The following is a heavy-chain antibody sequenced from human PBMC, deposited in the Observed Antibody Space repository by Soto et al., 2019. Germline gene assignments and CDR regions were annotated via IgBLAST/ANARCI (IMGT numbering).Heavy chain of an antibody. CDR2: IYYSWSA. CDR1: GGSISSGGYY. CDR3: ARADYGDYYYYMDV. J-gene: IGHJ6*03. V-gene: IGHV4-31*03. D-gene: IGHD4-17*01. Sequence: QVQLQESGPGLVKPSQTLSLTCTVSGGSISSGGYYWSWIRQHPGKGLEWSGYIYYSWSAYYKPSLKSRVTISVDTSKNQLSLKLSSVTAADTAVYYCARADYGDYYYYMDVWGKGTTVTVSS.